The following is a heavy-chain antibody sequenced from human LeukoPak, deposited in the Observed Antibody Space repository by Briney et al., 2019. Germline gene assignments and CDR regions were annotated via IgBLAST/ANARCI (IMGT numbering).Heavy chain of an antibody. Sequence: GASVKVSCKASGGTFSSYGISWVRQAPGQGLEWMGGINTNTGNPTYAQDFTGRFVFSLDTSVNTAYLQINSLETEDTAVYYCARNRYCSDISCYRASDYWGQGTLVTVSP. V-gene: IGHV7-4-1*02. D-gene: IGHD2-2*01. CDR1: GGTFSSYG. CDR2: INTNTGNP. CDR3: ARNRYCSDISCYRASDY. J-gene: IGHJ4*02.